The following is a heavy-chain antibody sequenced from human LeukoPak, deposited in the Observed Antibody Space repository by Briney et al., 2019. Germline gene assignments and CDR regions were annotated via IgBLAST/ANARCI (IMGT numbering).Heavy chain of an antibody. CDR1: GYNLTELS. CDR2: FDPEDGET. J-gene: IGHJ4*02. D-gene: IGHD3-22*01. CDR3: ATDLTKIRNYYDSSGYWY. Sequence: ASVKVSCKVSGYNLTELSMHWVRQAPGKGLEWMGGFDPEDGETIYAQKFQGRVTMTEDTSTDTAYMELSSLRSEDTAVYYCATDLTKIRNYYDSSGYWYWGQGTLVTVSS. V-gene: IGHV1-24*01.